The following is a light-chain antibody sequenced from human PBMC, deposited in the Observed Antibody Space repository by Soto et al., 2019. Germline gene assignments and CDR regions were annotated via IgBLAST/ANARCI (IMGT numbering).Light chain of an antibody. CDR1: QSLVYSDGNTY. J-gene: IGKJ3*01. V-gene: IGKV2-30*01. CDR3: MQATHRPFT. Sequence: DVVVTQSPLSLPVTLGQPASISCRSSQSLVYSDGNTYLNWFHQRPGQSPRRLIYKVSNRDSGVPDRFSGSGSGTDFTLKISRVEAEDGGIYYCMQATHRPFTCGPGTKVEIE. CDR2: KVS.